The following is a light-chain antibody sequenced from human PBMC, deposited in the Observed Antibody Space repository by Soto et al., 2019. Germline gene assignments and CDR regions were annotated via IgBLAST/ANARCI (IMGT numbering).Light chain of an antibody. CDR3: ETWDSNAHTV. CDR2: LEGSGSY. CDR1: SGHSSYI. V-gene: IGLV4-60*02. J-gene: IGLJ3*02. Sequence: QSVLTQSSSASASLGSSAKLTCTLSSGHSSYIIAWHQQQPGKAPRYLMKLEGSGSYNKGSGVPDRFSGSSSGADRYLTISTLRFEDEADYYCETWDSNAHTVFGGGTKVTVL.